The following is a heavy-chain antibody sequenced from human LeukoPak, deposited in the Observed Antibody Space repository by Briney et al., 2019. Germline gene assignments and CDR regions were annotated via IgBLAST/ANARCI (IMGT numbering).Heavy chain of an antibody. CDR2: IWYDGSNK. V-gene: IGHV3-33*01. CDR3: ARGVYDILTGYSGDYFDY. J-gene: IGHJ4*02. CDR1: GFTFSSYG. Sequence: GRSLRLSCAASGFTFSSYGMHWVRQAPGKGLEWVAVIWYDGSNKYYADSVKGRFTISRDNSKNTLYLQMYSLRAEDTAVYYCARGVYDILTGYSGDYFDYWGQGTLVTVSS. D-gene: IGHD3-9*01.